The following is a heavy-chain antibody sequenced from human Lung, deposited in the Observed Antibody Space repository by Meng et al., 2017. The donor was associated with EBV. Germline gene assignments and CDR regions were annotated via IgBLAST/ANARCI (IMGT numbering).Heavy chain of an antibody. CDR2: ISSSSSYI. V-gene: IGHV3-21*01. CDR3: ARDLAYDYIWGSYRPNFDN. Sequence: EVQLVESGGXLVKLGGXLRLSCAASVFTFSSYSMNWVRQAPGKGLEWVSSISSSSSYIYYADSVKGRFTISRDNAKNSLYLQMNSLRAEDTAVYYCARDLAYDYIWGSYRPNFDNWGQGTLVTVSS. J-gene: IGHJ4*02. CDR1: VFTFSSYS. D-gene: IGHD3-16*02.